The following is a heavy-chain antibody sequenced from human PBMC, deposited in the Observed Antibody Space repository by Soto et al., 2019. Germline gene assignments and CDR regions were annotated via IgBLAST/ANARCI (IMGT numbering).Heavy chain of an antibody. Sequence: QVQLVESGGGVVQPGRSLRLSCAASGFTFSSYAMHWVRQAPGKGLEWVAVISYDGSNKYYADSVKGRFTISRDNSKNTLYLQMNSLRAEDTAVYYCARDETYYYGSGSYVHWGQGTLVTVSS. CDR3: ARDETYYYGSGSYVH. CDR2: ISYDGSNK. CDR1: GFTFSSYA. V-gene: IGHV3-30-3*01. D-gene: IGHD3-10*01. J-gene: IGHJ4*02.